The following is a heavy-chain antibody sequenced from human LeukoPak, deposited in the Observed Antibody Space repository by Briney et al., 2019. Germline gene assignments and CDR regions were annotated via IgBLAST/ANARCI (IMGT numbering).Heavy chain of an antibody. D-gene: IGHD3-16*01. Sequence: RASVKVSCKASGGTFSSYAISWVRQAPGQGLEWMGGIIPIFGTANYAQKFQGRVTITTDESTSTAYMELSSLRSEDTAVYYCARVHPVPGPLGYWGQGTLVTVSS. CDR3: ARVHPVPGPLGY. CDR1: GGTFSSYA. CDR2: IIPIFGTA. J-gene: IGHJ4*02. V-gene: IGHV1-69*05.